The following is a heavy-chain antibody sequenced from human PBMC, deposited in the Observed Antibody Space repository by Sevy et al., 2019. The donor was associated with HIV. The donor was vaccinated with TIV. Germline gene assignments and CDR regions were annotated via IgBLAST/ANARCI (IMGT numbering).Heavy chain of an antibody. Sequence: SETLSLTCTVSGGSISSYYWSWIRQPPGKGLEWIGYIYYSGSTNYNPSLKSRVTISVDTSRNQFSQKLSSVTAADTAVYYCARDRSYYYGSGKNNAFDIWGHGTMVTVSS. D-gene: IGHD3-10*01. CDR3: ARDRSYYYGSGKNNAFDI. J-gene: IGHJ3*02. V-gene: IGHV4-59*01. CDR2: IYYSGST. CDR1: GGSISSYY.